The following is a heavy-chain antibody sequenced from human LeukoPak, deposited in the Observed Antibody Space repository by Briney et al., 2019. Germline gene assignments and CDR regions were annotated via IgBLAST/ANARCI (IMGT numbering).Heavy chain of an antibody. D-gene: IGHD5-18*01. CDR2: ISSSSSYI. CDR3: ARESYSYPYYYYYYMDV. CDR1: GFTSSSYS. V-gene: IGHV3-21*01. J-gene: IGHJ6*03. Sequence: GGSLRLSCAASGFTSSSYSMNWVRQAPGKGLEWVSSISSSSSYIYYADSVKGRFTISRDNAKNSRYLQMNSLRAEDTAVYYCARESYSYPYYYYYYMDVWGKGTTVTVSS.